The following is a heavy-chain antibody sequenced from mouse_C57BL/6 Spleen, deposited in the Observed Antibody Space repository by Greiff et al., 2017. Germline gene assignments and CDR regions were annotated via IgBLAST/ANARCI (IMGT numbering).Heavy chain of an antibody. D-gene: IGHD1-1*01. Sequence: VQLQQSGPELVKPGASVKISCKASGYTFTDYYMNWVKQSHGKSLEWIGDINPNNGGTSYNQKFKGKATLTVDKSSSTAYMELRSLTSEDSAVYYCARGSGSSYSAWFADWGQGTLVTVSA. CDR2: INPNNGGT. J-gene: IGHJ3*01. V-gene: IGHV1-26*01. CDR3: ARGSGSSYSAWFAD. CDR1: GYTFTDYY.